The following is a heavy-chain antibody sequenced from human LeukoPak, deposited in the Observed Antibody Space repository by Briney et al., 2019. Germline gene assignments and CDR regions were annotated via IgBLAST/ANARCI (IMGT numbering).Heavy chain of an antibody. CDR2: ISSGGSTI. CDR1: GFTFSSYE. CDR3: ASSAY. V-gene: IGHV3-48*03. J-gene: IGHJ4*02. Sequence: PVGSLGLSCAASGFTFSSYEMNWVRQAPGRGLEWVSHISSGGSTIYYADSVKGRFTISRDNAKNSLYLQMNSLRAEDSAVYYCASSAYWGQGTLDTVSS.